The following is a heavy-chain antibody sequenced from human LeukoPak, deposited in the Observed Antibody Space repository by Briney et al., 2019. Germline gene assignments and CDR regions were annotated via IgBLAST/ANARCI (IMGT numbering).Heavy chain of an antibody. Sequence: GGSLRLSCAASGFTVSSNYMSWVRQAPGKGLEWVSFIYSGGNTYYADSVKGRFAISRDDSKNTLHLQMNSLRAEDTAVYYCARDLSSSNWNNFDYWGQGTLVTVSS. J-gene: IGHJ4*02. V-gene: IGHV3-53*01. CDR2: IYSGGNT. CDR1: GFTVSSNY. D-gene: IGHD1/OR15-1a*01. CDR3: ARDLSSSNWNNFDY.